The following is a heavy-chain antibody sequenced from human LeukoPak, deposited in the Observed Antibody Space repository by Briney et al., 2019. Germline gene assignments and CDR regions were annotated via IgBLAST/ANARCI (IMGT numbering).Heavy chain of an antibody. D-gene: IGHD3-16*01. Sequence: GGSLRLSCAASGFTFSVYAMNWVRQTPGKGLEWVSYISNNGETTYYADSVKGRFSISRDNAKNSLYLQMNSLRVEDTAVYYCARNGGGLDYWGQGTLVTVSS. J-gene: IGHJ4*02. CDR1: GFTFSVYA. CDR2: ISNNGETT. V-gene: IGHV3-48*03. CDR3: ARNGGGLDY.